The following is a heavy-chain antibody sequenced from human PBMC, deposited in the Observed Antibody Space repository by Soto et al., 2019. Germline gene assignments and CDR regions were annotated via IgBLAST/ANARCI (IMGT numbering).Heavy chain of an antibody. Sequence: SETLSLTCAVYGGSFSGYYWSWIRQPPGKGLEWIGYINHSGSTNYNPSLKSRVTISVDTSKNQFSLKLSSVAAADTAVYYCARRVRKQLDWHDAFDIWGQGTMVTVSS. CDR1: GGSFSGYY. J-gene: IGHJ3*02. CDR2: INHSGST. CDR3: ARRVRKQLDWHDAFDI. D-gene: IGHD6-13*01. V-gene: IGHV4-34*01.